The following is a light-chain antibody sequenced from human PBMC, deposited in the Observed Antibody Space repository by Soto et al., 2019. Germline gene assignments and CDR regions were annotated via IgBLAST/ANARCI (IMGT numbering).Light chain of an antibody. CDR1: SSDVGAYNY. V-gene: IGLV2-14*01. CDR2: DVS. CDR3: SSYTTSSTVV. Sequence: QSVLTQPASVSGSPGQSITISCTGTSSDVGAYNYVSWYHQHPGEAPKLIIYDVSDRPSGVSTRFSGAKSGNTASLTISGLQAEDEADYYCSSYTTSSTVVFGGGTKLTVL. J-gene: IGLJ2*01.